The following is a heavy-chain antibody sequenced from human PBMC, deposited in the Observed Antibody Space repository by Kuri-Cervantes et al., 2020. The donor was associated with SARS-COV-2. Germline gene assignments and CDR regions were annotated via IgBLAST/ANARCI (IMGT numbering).Heavy chain of an antibody. Sequence: ASVKVSCKASGYTFTSYGISWVRQAPGQGLEWMGWISAYNGNTNYAQKLQGRVTITRNTSISTAYMELSSLRSEDTAVYYCALGYWGSGYPRYYYYMDVWGKGTTVTVSS. V-gene: IGHV1-18*01. CDR1: GYTFTSYG. CDR3: ALGYWGSGYPRYYYYMDV. J-gene: IGHJ6*03. CDR2: ISAYNGNT. D-gene: IGHD3-22*01.